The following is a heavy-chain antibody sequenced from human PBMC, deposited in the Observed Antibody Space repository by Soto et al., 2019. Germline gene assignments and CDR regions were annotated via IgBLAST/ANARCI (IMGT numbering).Heavy chain of an antibody. CDR1: GDIVSSNSAA. D-gene: IGHD6-13*01. CDR3: ARAGYSSSWYYYFDY. V-gene: IGHV6-1*01. CDR2: TYYRSKWYN. J-gene: IGHJ4*02. Sequence: SRTLSLTWAISGDIVSSNSAAWNWISQSPSRCLEWLGRTYYRSKWYNDYAVSVKSRITINPDTSKNQFSLQLNSVTPEDTAVYYCARAGYSSSWYYYFDYWGQGTLVTVSS.